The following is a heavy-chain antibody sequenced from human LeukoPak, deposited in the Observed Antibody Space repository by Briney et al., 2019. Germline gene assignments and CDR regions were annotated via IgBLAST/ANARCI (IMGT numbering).Heavy chain of an antibody. V-gene: IGHV3-21*01. J-gene: IGHJ4*02. Sequence: GGSLRLSCAASGFTFSSYAMHWVRQAPGKGLEWVSSISSSSSYIYYADSVKGRFTISRDNAKNSLYLQMNSLRAEDTAVYYCARDWDGCSSTSCYAFDYWGQGTLVTVSS. CDR1: GFTFSSYA. CDR3: ARDWDGCSSTSCYAFDY. CDR2: ISSSSSYI. D-gene: IGHD2-2*01.